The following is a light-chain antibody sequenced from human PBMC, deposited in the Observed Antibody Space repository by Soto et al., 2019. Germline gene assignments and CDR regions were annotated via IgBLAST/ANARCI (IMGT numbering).Light chain of an antibody. CDR1: QTVARN. J-gene: IGKJ2*01. CDR2: GAS. V-gene: IGKV3-15*01. Sequence: EIMMTQSPATLSVSPGERATLSCRASQTVARNLAWYQQKLGQAPRLLIHGASTRATGVSARFSGSGSGTEFTLTISSLQSEDFAVYYCQQYHNWPPQYTFGQGTKLQIK. CDR3: QQYHNWPPQYT.